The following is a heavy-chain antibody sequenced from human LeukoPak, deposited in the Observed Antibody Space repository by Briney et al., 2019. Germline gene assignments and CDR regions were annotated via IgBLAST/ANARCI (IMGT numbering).Heavy chain of an antibody. CDR2: IRSKAYGGTT. D-gene: IGHD6-19*01. V-gene: IGHV3-49*04. Sequence: GGSLRLSCTASGFTFGDYAMSWVRQAPGKGLEWVGFIRSKAYGGTTEYAASVKGRFTISRDDSKSIAYLQMNSLKTEDTAVYYCTRNTVAGHINYYYYYGMDVWGRGTTVTVSS. J-gene: IGHJ6*02. CDR1: GFTFGDYA. CDR3: TRNTVAGHINYYYYYGMDV.